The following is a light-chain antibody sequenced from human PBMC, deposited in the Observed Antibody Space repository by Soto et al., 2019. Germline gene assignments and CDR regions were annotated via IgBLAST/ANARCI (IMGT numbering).Light chain of an antibody. V-gene: IGKV3-15*01. CDR3: QQYANWPKT. J-gene: IGKJ1*01. CDR1: QSVASRN. CDR2: GAF. Sequence: IVLTQSPGTLSLSPGERATLSCRASQSVASRNLAWYQQKSGQAPRLLIYGAFTRAAGVPARFSGSGSGTEFTLTISSLQSEDSAVYVCQQYANWPKTFGQGTKVDI.